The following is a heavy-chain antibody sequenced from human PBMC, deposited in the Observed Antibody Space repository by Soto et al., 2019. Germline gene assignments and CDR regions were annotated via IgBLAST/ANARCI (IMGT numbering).Heavy chain of an antibody. CDR1: GGSISSDNYY. CDR2: MYYSGST. CDR3: ARQSTIERYFYH. D-gene: IGHD3-9*01. J-gene: IGHJ4*02. V-gene: IGHV4-39*01. Sequence: QLQLQESGPGPVKPSETLSLPCTVSGGSISSDNYYWGWMRQSPGKGLEWIGSMYYSGSTYYNPSLKTRVTISVDTSRNQFSLKVSSVTVADTAVYYCARQSTIERYFYHWGQGTLVTVSS.